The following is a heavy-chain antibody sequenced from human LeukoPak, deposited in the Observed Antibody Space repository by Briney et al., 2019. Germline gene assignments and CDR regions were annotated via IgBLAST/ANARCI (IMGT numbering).Heavy chain of an antibody. V-gene: IGHV3-23*01. D-gene: IGHD6-13*01. CDR1: GFTFSSYA. CDR2: ISGRDGST. CDR3: VKDTAADGSRLDP. Sequence: GGSLRLSCVASGFTFSSYAMSWVRQAPGKGLEWVSGISGRDGSTYYAESVKGRFSISRDTSRNMLYLQMNSLRAEDTAVYYCVKDTAADGSRLDPWGPGTLVTVSS. J-gene: IGHJ5*02.